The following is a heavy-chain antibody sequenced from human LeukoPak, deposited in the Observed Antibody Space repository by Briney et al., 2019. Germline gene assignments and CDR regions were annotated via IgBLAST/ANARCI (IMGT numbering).Heavy chain of an antibody. V-gene: IGHV3-53*01. CDR2: ISSGGST. Sequence: PGGSLRLSCAASGFAVTRSCMTWVRQAPGKGLEWVSVISSGGSTYYADSVKGRFTISRDNSKNTLYLQMNILTAEDTAVYYCARSPYADHSDYWGQGTLVTVSS. D-gene: IGHD4-17*01. CDR3: ARSPYADHSDY. CDR1: GFAVTRSC. J-gene: IGHJ4*02.